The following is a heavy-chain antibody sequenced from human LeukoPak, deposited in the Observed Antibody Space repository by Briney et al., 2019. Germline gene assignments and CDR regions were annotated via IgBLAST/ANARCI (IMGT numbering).Heavy chain of an antibody. CDR3: ARVDSTSPHELDY. CDR1: GYTLTDYY. Sequence: GASVKVSCKASGYTLTDYYMHWVRQAPGQGLEWMGMITPSGGISHAQKFQGRVTMTRDMSTNTVYMELSSLRSEDTAVYYCARVDSTSPHELDYWGQGTLVTVSS. D-gene: IGHD6-6*01. CDR2: ITPSGGI. J-gene: IGHJ4*02. V-gene: IGHV1-46*01.